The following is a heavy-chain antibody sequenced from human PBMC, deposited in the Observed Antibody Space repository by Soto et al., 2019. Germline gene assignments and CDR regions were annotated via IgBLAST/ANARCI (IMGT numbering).Heavy chain of an antibody. V-gene: IGHV3-30-3*01. J-gene: IGHJ6*02. CDR2: ISCDGSNK. CDR1: GFTCSSYA. Sequence: GGALRVSCAASGFTCSSYAMHWVRQAPGKGLEWVAVISCDGSNKYYADAVKGRFTISRDNSKNTLYLQMNSLRAEDTDVYYCASYVTIFGVADGMDVWGQGTTVTVSS. D-gene: IGHD3-3*01. CDR3: ASYVTIFGVADGMDV.